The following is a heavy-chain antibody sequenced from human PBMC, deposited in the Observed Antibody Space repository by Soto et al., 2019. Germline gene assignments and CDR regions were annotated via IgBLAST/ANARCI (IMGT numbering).Heavy chain of an antibody. D-gene: IGHD3-3*01. V-gene: IGHV1-24*01. CDR1: GYTLTELS. J-gene: IGHJ1*01. CDR3: ATGGTYYDFWSGYYKYFQH. CDR2: FDPEDGET. Sequence: SLKVSCKVSGYTLTELSMHWVRQAPGKGLEWMGGFDPEDGETIYAQKFQGRVTMTEDTSTDTAYMELSSLRSEDTAVYYCATGGTYYDFWSGYYKYFQHWGQGTLVTVSA.